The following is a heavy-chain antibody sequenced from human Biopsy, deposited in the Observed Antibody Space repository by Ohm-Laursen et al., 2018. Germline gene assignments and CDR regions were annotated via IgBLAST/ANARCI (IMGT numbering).Heavy chain of an antibody. Sequence: SDTLSLTCSVSGASVKTSGYFWAWIRQRPGKGLEWIGYISYNERTHYNPSLTSRLAISFDTSNNRISLQLRSVSVADTAVYYCVREPKTWAAEAWYFDLWGRGSPVTVPS. CDR2: ISYNERT. J-gene: IGHJ2*01. D-gene: IGHD3-16*01. V-gene: IGHV4-31*03. CDR1: GASVKTSGYF. CDR3: VREPKTWAAEAWYFDL.